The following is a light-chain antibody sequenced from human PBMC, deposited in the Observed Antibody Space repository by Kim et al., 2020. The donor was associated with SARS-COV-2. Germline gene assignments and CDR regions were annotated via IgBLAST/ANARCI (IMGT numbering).Light chain of an antibody. CDR2: GNS. CDR3: QSYDSSLSGLGV. J-gene: IGLJ3*02. V-gene: IGLV1-40*01. CDR1: SSNIGAGYD. Sequence: QSVLTQPPSVSGAPGQRVTISCTGSSSNIGAGYDVHWYQQLPGTAPKLLIYGNSNRPSGVPDRFSGSKSGTSASLAITGLQAEDEADYYCQSYDSSLSGLGVFGGGTQLTLL.